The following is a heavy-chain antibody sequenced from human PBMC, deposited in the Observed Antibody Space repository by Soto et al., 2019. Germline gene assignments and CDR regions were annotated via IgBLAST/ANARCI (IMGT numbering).Heavy chain of an antibody. J-gene: IGHJ4*02. CDR1: GFTFSSYA. D-gene: IGHD6-19*01. CDR3: ARYSSGWYPPHYFDY. Sequence: EVQLLESGGGLVQPGGSLRLSCAASGFTFSSYAMSWVRQAPGKGLEWVSGISGSGGSTYYADSVKGRFTISRDNSKNTLYLQMNSLRADDTAVYYCARYSSGWYPPHYFDYWGQGTPVTVSS. CDR2: ISGSGGST. V-gene: IGHV3-23*01.